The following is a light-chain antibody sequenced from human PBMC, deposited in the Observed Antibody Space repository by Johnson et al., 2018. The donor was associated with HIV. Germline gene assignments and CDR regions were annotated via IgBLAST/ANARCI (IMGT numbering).Light chain of an antibody. CDR1: SSNIGKNY. V-gene: IGLV1-51*01. J-gene: IGLJ1*01. CDR3: GTWDDSLNFV. Sequence: QSVLTQPPSVSAAPGQKVTISCSGSSSNIGKNYVSWYQQLPGKAPKLLIYENNERPSGIPDRFSGSKSGTSATLGITGLQTGDEADYYGGTWDDSLNFVFGTGTKVTVL. CDR2: ENN.